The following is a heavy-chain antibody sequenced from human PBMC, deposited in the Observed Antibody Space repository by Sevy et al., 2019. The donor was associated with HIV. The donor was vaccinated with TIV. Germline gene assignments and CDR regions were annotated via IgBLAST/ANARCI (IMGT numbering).Heavy chain of an antibody. V-gene: IGHV3-23*01. J-gene: IGHJ3*02. CDR3: AKDYGDFPDAFDI. D-gene: IGHD4-17*01. CDR1: GFTFSSYA. Sequence: GGSLRLSCAASGFTFSSYAMSWVRQAPGKGLEWVSAIGGSGGSTYYADSVKGRFTISRDNSKNTLYLQMNSLRAEDTAVYYCAKDYGDFPDAFDIWGQGTMVTVSS. CDR2: IGGSGGST.